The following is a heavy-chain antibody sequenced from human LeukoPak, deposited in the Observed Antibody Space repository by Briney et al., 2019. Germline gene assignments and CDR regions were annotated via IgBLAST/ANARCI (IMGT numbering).Heavy chain of an antibody. D-gene: IGHD3-10*01. Sequence: EGSLRLSCAASGFTFSSYAMSWVRQAPGKGLEWVSAISGSGGSTYYADSVKGRFTISRDNSKNTLYLQMNSLRAEDTAVYYYARDGGATMVRGVATYDSWGQGTLVTVSS. V-gene: IGHV3-23*01. CDR1: GFTFSSYA. CDR2: ISGSGGST. CDR3: ARDGGATMVRGVATYDS. J-gene: IGHJ4*02.